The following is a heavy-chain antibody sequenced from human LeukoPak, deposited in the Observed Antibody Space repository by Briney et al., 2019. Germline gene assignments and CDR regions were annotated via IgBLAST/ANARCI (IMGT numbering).Heavy chain of an antibody. Sequence: GGSLRLSCAASGFTFSSYAMSWVRQAPGKGLEWVSAISGSGGSTYYADSVKGRLTISRDNSKNTLYLQMNSLRAEDTAVYYCAKNIVATIGASFHFDYWGQGTLVTVSS. D-gene: IGHD5-12*01. V-gene: IGHV3-23*01. CDR1: GFTFSSYA. J-gene: IGHJ4*02. CDR3: AKNIVATIGASFHFDY. CDR2: ISGSGGST.